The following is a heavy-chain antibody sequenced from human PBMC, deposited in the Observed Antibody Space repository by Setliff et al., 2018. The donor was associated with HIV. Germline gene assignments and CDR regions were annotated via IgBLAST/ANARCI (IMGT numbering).Heavy chain of an antibody. V-gene: IGHV4-38-2*02. CDR3: ARDRTQQNWGSRGYYYMDV. J-gene: IGHJ6*03. CDR1: GYSINSDYY. CDR2: IFHSGST. Sequence: SETLSLTCTVSGYSINSDYYWAWIRQPPGRGLESPGRGLQWIGHIFHSGSTYYNPSLQNRVSMSIDTSQNQFSLRLTSLTAADTAVYFCARDRTQQNWGSRGYYYMDVW. D-gene: IGHD7-27*01.